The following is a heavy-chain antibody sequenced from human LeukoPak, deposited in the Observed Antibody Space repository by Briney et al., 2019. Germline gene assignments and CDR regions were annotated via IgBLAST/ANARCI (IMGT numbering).Heavy chain of an antibody. Sequence: GGSLRLSCAASGFTFRSYAMSWVRQAPGQGLEWVSSISGGGGGTYYANSVKGRFTISRDNSKSTLYLQMNGLRAEDTAVYYCAKISTPIPAAGAMDNWGQGALVTVSS. CDR3: AKISTPIPAAGAMDN. D-gene: IGHD6-13*01. J-gene: IGHJ4*02. CDR2: ISGGGGGT. V-gene: IGHV3-23*01. CDR1: GFTFRSYA.